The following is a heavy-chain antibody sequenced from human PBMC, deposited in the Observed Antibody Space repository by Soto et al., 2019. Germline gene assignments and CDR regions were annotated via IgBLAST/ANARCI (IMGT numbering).Heavy chain of an antibody. V-gene: IGHV1-3*01. J-gene: IGHJ3*02. CDR1: GYTFTTYT. CDR2: INAGNGNT. Sequence: QVQLVQSGAEVKKPGASVKVSCKASGYTFTTYTLHWVRQAPEQRLEWMGWINAGNGNTKYSQTFQDRVTITRDTSASTAYMELSSLRSEDTAVYYCARTLYYYVSSGYYTTAFDIWGQGTMITVSS. CDR3: ARTLYYYVSSGYYTTAFDI. D-gene: IGHD3-22*01.